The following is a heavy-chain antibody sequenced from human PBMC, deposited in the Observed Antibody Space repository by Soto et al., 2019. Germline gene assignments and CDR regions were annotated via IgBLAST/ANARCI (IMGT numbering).Heavy chain of an antibody. CDR3: ASMVPAAGTIDY. V-gene: IGHV1-3*01. Sequence: ASVKVSCKASGYTFTSYAMHWVRQAPGQRLEWMGWINAGNGNTKYSQKFQGRVTITRDTSASTAYMELSSLRSEDTAVYYCASMVPAAGTIDYWGQGTLVTVSS. CDR1: GYTFTSYA. CDR2: INAGNGNT. J-gene: IGHJ4*02. D-gene: IGHD6-13*01.